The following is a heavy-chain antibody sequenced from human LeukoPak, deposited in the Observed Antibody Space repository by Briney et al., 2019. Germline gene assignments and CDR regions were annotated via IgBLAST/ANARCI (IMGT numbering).Heavy chain of an antibody. D-gene: IGHD3-3*01. CDR3: ARDLYDFWSGKYFQH. CDR2: IWYDGSNK. V-gene: IGHV3-33*08. CDR1: GFTFSSHS. J-gene: IGHJ1*01. Sequence: GGSLRLSCAASGFTFSSHSMNWVRQAPGKGLEWVAVIWYDGSNKYYADSVKGRFTISRDNSKNTLYLQMNSLRAEDTAVYYCARDLYDFWSGKYFQHWGQGTLVTVSS.